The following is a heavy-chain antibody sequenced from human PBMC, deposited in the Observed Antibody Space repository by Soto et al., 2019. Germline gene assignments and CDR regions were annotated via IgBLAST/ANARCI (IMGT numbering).Heavy chain of an antibody. CDR2: IYHSGST. CDR3: ARASRHYGDYVPFDY. CDR1: GGSISSSNW. Sequence: PSETLSLTCAVSGGSISSSNWWSWVRQPPGKGLEWIGEIYHSGSTNYNPSLKSRVTISVDKSKNQFSLKLSSVTAADTAVYYCARASRHYGDYVPFDYWGQGTLVTVSS. J-gene: IGHJ4*02. D-gene: IGHD4-17*01. V-gene: IGHV4-4*02.